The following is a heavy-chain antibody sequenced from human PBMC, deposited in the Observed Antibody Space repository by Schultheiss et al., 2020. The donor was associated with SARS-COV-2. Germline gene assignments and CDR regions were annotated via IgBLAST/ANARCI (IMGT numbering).Heavy chain of an antibody. CDR1: GQSITNYY. CDR2: IYYNGDT. J-gene: IGHJ4*02. D-gene: IGHD5-12*01. Sequence: SQTLSLTCTVSGQSITNYYWSWIRQPPGKGLQWIGYIYYNGDTNYNLTLKSRLTMSVDMSKSQFSLNLDSVTAADTAVYYCARGYSGYVSPFDYWGQGTLVTVSS. V-gene: IGHV4-59*12. CDR3: ARGYSGYVSPFDY.